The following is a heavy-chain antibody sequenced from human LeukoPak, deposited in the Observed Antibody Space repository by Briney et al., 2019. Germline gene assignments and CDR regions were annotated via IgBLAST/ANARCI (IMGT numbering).Heavy chain of an antibody. CDR1: GGSISSGGYY. V-gene: IGHV4-31*03. CDR2: IYYSGST. J-gene: IGHJ2*01. Sequence: SETLSLTCTVSGGSISSGGYYWSWIRQHPGKGLEWIGYIYYSGSTYYNPSLKSRVTISVDTSKNQFSLKLSSVTAADTAVYYCARVHYDYAGRYWYFDLWGRGTLVTVSS. D-gene: IGHD5-12*01. CDR3: ARVHYDYAGRYWYFDL.